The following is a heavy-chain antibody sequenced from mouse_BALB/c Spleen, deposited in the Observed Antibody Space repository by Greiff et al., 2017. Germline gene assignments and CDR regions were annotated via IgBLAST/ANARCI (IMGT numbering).Heavy chain of an antibody. D-gene: IGHD2-12*01. CDR2: ISDGGSYT. V-gene: IGHV5-4*02. J-gene: IGHJ4*01. CDR3: ARGSYYSDAMDY. Sequence: DVKLVESGGGLVKPGGSLKLSCAASGFTFSDYYMYWVRQTPEKRLEWVATISDGGSYTYYPDSVKGRFTISRDNAKNNLYLQMSSLKSEDTAMYYCARGSYYSDAMDYWGQGTSVTVSS. CDR1: GFTFSDYY.